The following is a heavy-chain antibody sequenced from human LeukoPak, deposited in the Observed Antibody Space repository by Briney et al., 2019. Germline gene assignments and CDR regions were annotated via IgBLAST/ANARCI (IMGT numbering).Heavy chain of an antibody. J-gene: IGHJ4*02. CDR2: IKQDGSEK. Sequence: PGGSLRLSCAASGFTFSSYWMSWVRQAPGKRLEWVANIKQDGSEKYYVDSVRGRFTISRDNAKNSLYLQMNSLRAEDTAVYYCAGEIGGSYFGYFDYWGQGTLVTVSS. D-gene: IGHD1-26*01. V-gene: IGHV3-7*04. CDR1: GFTFSSYW. CDR3: AGEIGGSYFGYFDY.